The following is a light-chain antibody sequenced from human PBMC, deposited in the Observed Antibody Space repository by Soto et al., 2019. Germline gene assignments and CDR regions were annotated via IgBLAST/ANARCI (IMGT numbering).Light chain of an antibody. Sequence: EIVLTQSPGTLSLSPGERATLSCKASQSVSSSYLAWYQQKPGQAPRPLIYGASSRAIVIPDRFSGSGSGTDFTLTISRLEPEDFAVYYCQQYGSSPWTFGQGTKVDIK. CDR3: QQYGSSPWT. CDR2: GAS. CDR1: QSVSSSY. V-gene: IGKV3-20*01. J-gene: IGKJ1*01.